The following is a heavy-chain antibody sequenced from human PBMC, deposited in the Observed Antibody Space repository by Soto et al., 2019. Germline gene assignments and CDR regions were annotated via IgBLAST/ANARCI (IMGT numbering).Heavy chain of an antibody. J-gene: IGHJ5*02. CDR1: GFTFSSYW. D-gene: IGHD3-10*01. Sequence: EVRLVETGGELIQPGGSLRLSCAASGFTFSSYWMSWVRQAPGKGLEWVANIKQDGSEKYYVDSVKGRFTISRDNAKNSLYLQMNSLRAEDTAVYYCARDRYYYGSGSYFWFDPWGQGTLVTVSS. CDR2: IKQDGSEK. V-gene: IGHV3-7*03. CDR3: ARDRYYYGSGSYFWFDP.